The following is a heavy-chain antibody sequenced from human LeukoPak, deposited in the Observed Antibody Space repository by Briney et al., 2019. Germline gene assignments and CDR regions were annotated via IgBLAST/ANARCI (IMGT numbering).Heavy chain of an antibody. CDR2: ISAYNGNT. D-gene: IGHD6-13*01. V-gene: IGHV1-18*01. Sequence: ASVKVSCKASGYTFTSYGISWVRQAPGQGLEWMGWISAYNGNTNYAQKLQGRVTMTTNTSTSTAYMELRSLRSDDTAVYYRARDFIAAAGPPNYYYGMDVWGQGTTVTVSS. CDR3: ARDFIAAAGPPNYYYGMDV. J-gene: IGHJ6*02. CDR1: GYTFTSYG.